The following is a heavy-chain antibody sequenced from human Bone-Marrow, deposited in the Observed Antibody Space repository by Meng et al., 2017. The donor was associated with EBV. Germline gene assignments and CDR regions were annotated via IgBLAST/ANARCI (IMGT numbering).Heavy chain of an antibody. J-gene: IGHJ4*02. D-gene: IGHD3-3*01. CDR3: ARVPKDDFWSGLDY. CDR2: IWYDGSNK. Sequence: QVQLVESGGGVVQPGRSLILSWAASGFTFSSYGMHWVRQAPGKGLEWVAVIWYDGSNKYYADSVKGRFTISRDNSKNTLYLQMNSLRAEDTAVYYCARVPKDDFWSGLDYWGQGPLVTVYS. CDR1: GFTFSSYG. V-gene: IGHV3-33*01.